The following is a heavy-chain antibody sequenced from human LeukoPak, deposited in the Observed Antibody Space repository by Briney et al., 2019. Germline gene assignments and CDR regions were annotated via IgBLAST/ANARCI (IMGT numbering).Heavy chain of an antibody. CDR1: GFTFSSYS. V-gene: IGHV3-48*01. J-gene: IGHJ4*02. D-gene: IGHD3-16*01. CDR2: ISSSSSTI. CDR3: ARRKGGYIDY. Sequence: PGGSLRLSCAASGFTFSSYSMNWVRQAPGKGLEWVSYISSSSSTIYYADSVKGRFTISRDNAKNSLYLQMNSLRAEDTAVYYCARRKGGYIDYWGQGTLVTVSS.